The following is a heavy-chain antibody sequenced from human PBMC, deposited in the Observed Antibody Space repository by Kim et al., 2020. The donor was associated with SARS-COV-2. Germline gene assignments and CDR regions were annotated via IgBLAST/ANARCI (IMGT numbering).Heavy chain of an antibody. CDR1: GFTFSSFS. CDR3: VKGNAGLTAKCCFEY. Sequence: GGSLRLSCSASGFTFSSFSMHWVRQAPGKRLEYVSVISTAGANTYYADSVKGRFTISRDNSKNTLYLQMNSLRPEDTAMYYCVKGNAGLTAKCCFEYWGQGTPVTVSS. CDR2: ISTAGANT. J-gene: IGHJ4*02. D-gene: IGHD2-21*02. V-gene: IGHV3-64D*09.